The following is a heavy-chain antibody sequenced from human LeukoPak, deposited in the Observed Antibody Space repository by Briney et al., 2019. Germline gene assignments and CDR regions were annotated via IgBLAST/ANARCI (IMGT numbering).Heavy chain of an antibody. J-gene: IGHJ4*02. CDR2: IRSNGGST. Sequence: GSLRLSCAAYGFIFSKYTMYWVRQAPGKGLEYVASIRSNGGSTNYVDSVKGRFTISRDNSKNTLYLQMNSLRAEDTAVYYCARGPSGYHNTGGQGTLVTVSS. CDR3: ARGPSGYHNT. V-gene: IGHV3-64*02. CDR1: GFIFSKYT. D-gene: IGHD5-12*01.